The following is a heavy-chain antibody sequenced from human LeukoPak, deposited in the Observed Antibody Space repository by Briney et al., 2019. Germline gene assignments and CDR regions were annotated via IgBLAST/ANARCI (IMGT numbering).Heavy chain of an antibody. Sequence: SETLSLTCTVSGGSISNKYWSWIRQPPGKGLEWIGYIYYSGNTNYNPSLKSRVTILVDTSKNQVSLKLSSVTAADTAVYYCARGLAYDYVWGSYPKALDYWGQGTLVTVSS. D-gene: IGHD3-16*02. V-gene: IGHV4-59*01. J-gene: IGHJ4*02. CDR2: IYYSGNT. CDR3: ARGLAYDYVWGSYPKALDY. CDR1: GGSISNKY.